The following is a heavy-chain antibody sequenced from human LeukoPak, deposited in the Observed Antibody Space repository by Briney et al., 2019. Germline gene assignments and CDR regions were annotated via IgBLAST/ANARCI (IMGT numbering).Heavy chain of an antibody. J-gene: IGHJ4*02. CDR1: GGSISSYY. CDR3: SRERNGDFDY. CDR2: IYSSGST. V-gene: IGHV4-4*07. D-gene: IGHD7-27*01. Sequence: SETLSLTCTVSGGSISSYYWNWIRQPAGKGLEWIGRIYSSGSTNYNPSLKSRVAMSVDTSKNQFSLKLSTVTAADTAVYYCSRERNGDFDYWGQGTLVTVSS.